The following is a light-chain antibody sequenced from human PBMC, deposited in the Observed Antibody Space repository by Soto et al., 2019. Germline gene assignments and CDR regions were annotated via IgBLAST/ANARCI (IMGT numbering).Light chain of an antibody. V-gene: IGKV3-15*01. Sequence: EIVLTPSPGTLSLSPVERATLSCRASHSVSNSHLAWFQQKPGQAPRLLIYGASTRATGIPARFSGSGSGTEFTLTISSLQSEDFAVYYCQQYNNWRITFGQGTRLEIK. CDR1: HSVSNSH. CDR2: GAS. CDR3: QQYNNWRIT. J-gene: IGKJ5*01.